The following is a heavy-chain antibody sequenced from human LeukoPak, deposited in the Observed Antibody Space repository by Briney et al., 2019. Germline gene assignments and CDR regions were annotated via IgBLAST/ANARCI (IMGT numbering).Heavy chain of an antibody. CDR2: IYTSGST. CDR3: AAFYGSGSYHSAFDY. J-gene: IGHJ4*02. CDR1: GGSISSYY. V-gene: IGHV4-4*07. D-gene: IGHD3-10*01. Sequence: SETLSLTCTVSGGSISSYYWSWIRQPAGKGLEWIGRIYTSGSTNYNPSLKSRVTISVDTSKNQFSLKLSSVTAADTAVYYCAAFYGSGSYHSAFDYWGQGTLVTVSS.